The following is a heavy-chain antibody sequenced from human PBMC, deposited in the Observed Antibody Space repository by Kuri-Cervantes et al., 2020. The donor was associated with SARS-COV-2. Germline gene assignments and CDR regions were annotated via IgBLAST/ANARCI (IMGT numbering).Heavy chain of an antibody. CDR3: AKADGANYYYYYRMDV. Sequence: GESLKISCAASGFTFSDYYMSWVRQAPGKGLEWVSAISGSGGSTYYADSVKGRFTISRDNSKNTLYLQMNSLRAEDTAVYYCAKADGANYYYYYRMDVWGQGTTVTVSS. CDR2: ISGSGGST. CDR1: GFTFSDYY. D-gene: IGHD3-10*01. V-gene: IGHV3-23*01. J-gene: IGHJ6*02.